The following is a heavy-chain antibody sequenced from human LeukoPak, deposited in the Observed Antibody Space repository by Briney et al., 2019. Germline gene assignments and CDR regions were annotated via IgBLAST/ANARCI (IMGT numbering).Heavy chain of an antibody. V-gene: IGHV3-53*01. CDR1: GFTFSNAW. Sequence: GGSLRLSCAASGFTFSNAWMSWVRQAPGKGLEWVSVIYSGGSTYYADSVKGRFTISRDNSKNTLYLQMSSLTAADTAVYYCAKDRSIGTYYTFDHWGQGTLVTVSA. CDR3: AKDRSIGTYYTFDH. J-gene: IGHJ4*02. CDR2: IYSGGST. D-gene: IGHD1-26*01.